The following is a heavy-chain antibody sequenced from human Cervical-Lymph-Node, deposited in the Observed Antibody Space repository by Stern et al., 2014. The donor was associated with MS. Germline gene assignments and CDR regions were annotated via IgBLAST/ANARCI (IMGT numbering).Heavy chain of an antibody. Sequence: EVQLVESGGGLVQPGESLRLSCAASGFTFSTYWMHWVRQAPGKGLVWVSRVNSDGSSTAYAYSVKGRFTISRDNAKNTLYLEMNNLRAEDTAVYYCVRGAPFDYWGQGTLVTVSP. D-gene: IGHD1-26*01. CDR2: VNSDGSST. J-gene: IGHJ4*02. CDR1: GFTFSTYW. CDR3: VRGAPFDY. V-gene: IGHV3-74*02.